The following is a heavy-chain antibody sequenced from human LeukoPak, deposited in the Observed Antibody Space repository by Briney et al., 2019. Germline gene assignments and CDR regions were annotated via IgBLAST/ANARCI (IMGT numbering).Heavy chain of an antibody. J-gene: IGHJ4*02. Sequence: SSETLSLTCAVSGGSISGGKDFWGWIRQSPGKGLEWIGSIYYTGSTYYNPSLKSRVTIYVDTSKSEFSLMVHSVTAADTAMYYCARRGITYSASFFDSWGQETLVTVAS. CDR1: GGSISGGKDF. CDR3: ARRGITYSASFFDS. V-gene: IGHV4-39*01. D-gene: IGHD6-13*01. CDR2: IYYTGST.